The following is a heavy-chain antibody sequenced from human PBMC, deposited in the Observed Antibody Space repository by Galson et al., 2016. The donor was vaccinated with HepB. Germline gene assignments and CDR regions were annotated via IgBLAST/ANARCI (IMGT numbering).Heavy chain of an antibody. CDR1: GDSVTSDITT. J-gene: IGHJ6*02. CDR2: TYYRSKWFT. Sequence: AISGDSVTSDITTWNWIRQPPSRGLEWLGRTYYRSKWFTDYAVSVEGRITINSDISRNQFSLQLDSVTPDDTAAYFCTRGYMQTGMNVWGQGTTVTVSS. V-gene: IGHV6-1*01. CDR3: TRGYMQTGMNV. D-gene: IGHD5-18*01.